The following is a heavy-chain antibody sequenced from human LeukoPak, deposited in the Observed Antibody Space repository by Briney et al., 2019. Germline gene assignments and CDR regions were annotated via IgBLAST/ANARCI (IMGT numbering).Heavy chain of an antibody. Sequence: ASVKVSCKASGYTFTGYYMHWVRQAPGQGLEWMGWINPNSGGTNYAQKFQGRVTMTRDTSISTAYIELSRLRSDDTAVYYCARDRVVLMVYATGIGETTTLDPWGQGTLVTVSS. CDR3: ARDRVVLMVYATGIGETTTLDP. D-gene: IGHD2-8*01. J-gene: IGHJ5*02. CDR1: GYTFTGYY. V-gene: IGHV1-2*02. CDR2: INPNSGGT.